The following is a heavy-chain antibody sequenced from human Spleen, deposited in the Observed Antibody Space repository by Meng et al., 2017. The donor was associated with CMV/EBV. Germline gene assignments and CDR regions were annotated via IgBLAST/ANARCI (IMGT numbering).Heavy chain of an antibody. V-gene: IGHV3-33*06. CDR1: SYG. CDR3: AKDGDWAYDFWSGYPTSYFDY. D-gene: IGHD3-3*01. Sequence: SYGMNWVRQAPGKGLEWVAVIWYDGSNKYYADSVKGRFTISRDNSKNTLYLQMNSLRAEDTAVYYCAKDGDWAYDFWSGYPTSYFDYWGQGTLVTVSS. CDR2: IWYDGSNK. J-gene: IGHJ4*02.